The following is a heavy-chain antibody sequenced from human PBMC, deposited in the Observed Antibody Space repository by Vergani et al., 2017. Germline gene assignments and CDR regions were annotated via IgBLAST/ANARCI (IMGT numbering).Heavy chain of an antibody. CDR1: GGSFSGYY. CDR3: ARCAPYSSSSVYYYYMDV. D-gene: IGHD6-6*01. J-gene: IGHJ6*03. V-gene: IGHV4-34*01. Sequence: QVQLQQWGAGLLKPSETLSLTCAVYGGSFSGYYWSWIRQPPGKGLEWIGEINHSGGTNYNPSLKSRVTISADTSKNQFSLKLSSVTAADTAVYYCARCAPYSSSSVYYYYMDVWGKGTTVTVSS. CDR2: INHSGGT.